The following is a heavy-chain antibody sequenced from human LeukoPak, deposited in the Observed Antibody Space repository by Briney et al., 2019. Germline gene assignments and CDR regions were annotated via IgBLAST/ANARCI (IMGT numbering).Heavy chain of an antibody. CDR1: GGSISSYY. V-gene: IGHV4-59*01. CDR2: IYYSGST. Sequence: PSGTLSLTCTVSGGSISSYYWSWIRQPPGKGLEWIGYIYYSGSTNYNPSLKSRVTISVDTSKNQFSLKLSSVTAADTPVYYCARGGGGSYHYYYYYMDVWSKGTTVTVSS. CDR3: ARGGGGSYHYYYYYMDV. J-gene: IGHJ6*03. D-gene: IGHD1-26*01.